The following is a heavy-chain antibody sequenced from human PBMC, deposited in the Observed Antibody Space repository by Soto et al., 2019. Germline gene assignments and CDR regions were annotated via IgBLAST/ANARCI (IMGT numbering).Heavy chain of an antibody. J-gene: IGHJ4*02. CDR1: GGSFSGYY. D-gene: IGHD6-13*01. CDR2: INHSGST. V-gene: IGHV4-34*01. CDR3: ARDLSSKDSSSSYGSRGGFDY. Sequence: QVQLQQWGAGLLKPSETLSLPCAVYGGSFSGYYWSWIRQPPGKGLEWIGEINHSGSTNYNPSLKSRVNLSLDTSKNQLSLNLSSLTAADTAVYYCARDLSSKDSSSSYGSRGGFDYWGQLTLVTVSS.